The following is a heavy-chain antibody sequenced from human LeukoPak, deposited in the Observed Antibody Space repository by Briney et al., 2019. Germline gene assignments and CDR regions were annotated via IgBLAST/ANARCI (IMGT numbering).Heavy chain of an antibody. CDR3: ARDILTRYCSSTSCYSAFDT. Sequence: GASVKVSCKASGYTFTGYYMHWVRQAPGQGLEWMGWINPNSGGTNYAQKFQGRVTMTRDTSISTAYMELSRLGSDDTAVYYCARDILTRYCSSTSCYSAFDTWGQGTMVTVSS. V-gene: IGHV1-2*02. CDR2: INPNSGGT. D-gene: IGHD2-2*02. J-gene: IGHJ3*02. CDR1: GYTFTGYY.